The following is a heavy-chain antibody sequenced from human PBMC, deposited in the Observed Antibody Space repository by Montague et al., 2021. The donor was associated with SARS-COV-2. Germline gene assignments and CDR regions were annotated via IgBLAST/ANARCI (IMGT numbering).Heavy chain of an antibody. CDR2: INSDGSST. CDR3: ARGEWLLSLFYYYYMDV. V-gene: IGHV3-74*01. J-gene: IGHJ6*03. CDR1: GFTFSSYW. Sequence: SLRLSCPASGFTFSSYWMHWVRQAPGKGLVWVSRINSDGSSTSYADSVKGRFTISRDSAKNTLYLQMNSLRAEDTAVYYCARGEWLLSLFYYYYMDVWGKGTTVTVSS. D-gene: IGHD3-3*01.